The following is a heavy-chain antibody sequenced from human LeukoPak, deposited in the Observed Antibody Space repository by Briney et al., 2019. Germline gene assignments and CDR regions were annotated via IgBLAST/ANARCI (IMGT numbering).Heavy chain of an antibody. CDR1: GFTFSVYY. D-gene: IGHD6-13*01. V-gene: IGHV3-11*04. CDR3: ARDGGSSWYFDY. CDR2: ISSSGNTT. J-gene: IGHJ4*02. Sequence: SGGSLRLFCAASGFTFSVYYMSWIRQAPGKGLEWVSYISSSGNTTYHADSVKGRFTISRDNAKNSLYLQMSSLRAEDTAVYYCARDGGSSWYFDYWGQGTLVTVSS.